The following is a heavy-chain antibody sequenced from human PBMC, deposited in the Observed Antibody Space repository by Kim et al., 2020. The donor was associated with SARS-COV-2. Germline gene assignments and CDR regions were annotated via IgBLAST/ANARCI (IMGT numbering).Heavy chain of an antibody. Sequence: SVKGRFTISRDNAKNSLYLQMNSLRAEDTAVYYCASYYYGSGSYPYYFDYWGQGTLVTVSS. J-gene: IGHJ4*02. D-gene: IGHD3-10*01. CDR3: ASYYYGSGSYPYYFDY. V-gene: IGHV3-48*03.